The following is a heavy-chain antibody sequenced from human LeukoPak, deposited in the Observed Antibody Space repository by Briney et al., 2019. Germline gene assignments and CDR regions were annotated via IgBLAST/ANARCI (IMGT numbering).Heavy chain of an antibody. D-gene: IGHD6-13*01. Sequence: ASETLSLTCTVSGGSISTYYWSWIQQPPGKGLEWIGYIYYSGSTNYNPSLKSRVTISVDTSKNQFSLKLSSVTAADTAVYYCAARSDSSSWYRLDPWGQGTLVTVSS. CDR1: GGSISTYY. J-gene: IGHJ5*02. CDR3: AARSDSSSWYRLDP. V-gene: IGHV4-59*01. CDR2: IYYSGST.